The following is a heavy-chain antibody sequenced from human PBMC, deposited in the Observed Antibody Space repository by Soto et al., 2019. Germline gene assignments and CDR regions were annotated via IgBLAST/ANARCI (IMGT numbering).Heavy chain of an antibody. J-gene: IGHJ4*02. CDR2: IYYSGNT. CDR1: GGSISSGYYY. D-gene: IGHD3-10*01. Sequence: SETLSLTCSVSGGSISSGYYYWSWIRQPPGKGLEWIGNIYYSGNTYYNPSLKSRLIISIDTSKNQFSLKVGSVTAADTAVYYCARTLSGFTYGSRQFYFDYWGQGTLVTVSS. CDR3: ARTLSGFTYGSRQFYFDY. V-gene: IGHV4-30-4*01.